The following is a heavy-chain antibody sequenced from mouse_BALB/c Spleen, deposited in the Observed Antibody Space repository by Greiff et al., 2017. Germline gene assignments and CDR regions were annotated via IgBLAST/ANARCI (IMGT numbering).Heavy chain of an antibody. CDR2: ISYSGST. CDR1: GYSITSDYA. D-gene: IGHD1-1*01. J-gene: IGHJ3*01. Sequence: EVQRVESGPGLVKPSQSLSLTCTVTGYSITSDYAWNWIRQFPGNKLEWMGYISYSGSTSYNPSLKSRISITRDTSKNQFFLQLNSVTTEDTATYYCARSTVVDPFAYWGQGTLVTVSA. V-gene: IGHV3-2*02. CDR3: ARSTVVDPFAY.